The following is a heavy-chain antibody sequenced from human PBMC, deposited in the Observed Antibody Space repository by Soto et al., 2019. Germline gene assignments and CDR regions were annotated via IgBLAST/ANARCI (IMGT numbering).Heavy chain of an antibody. Sequence: GGSLRLSCAAYGFNLSHYGMHWVRQAPGKGLEWVSLTSYDGNKKYYGGSVEGRFTVSRDNTKKTVFLQMNSLRPEDTAVYYCAKGATSWSVYYYGMDVWGQGTAVTVSS. CDR1: GFNLSHYG. CDR2: TSYDGNKK. J-gene: IGHJ6*02. V-gene: IGHV3-30*18. CDR3: AKGATSWSVYYYGMDV. D-gene: IGHD2-2*01.